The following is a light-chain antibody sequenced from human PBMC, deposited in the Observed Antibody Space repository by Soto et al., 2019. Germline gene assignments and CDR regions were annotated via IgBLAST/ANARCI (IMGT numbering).Light chain of an antibody. CDR3: GTYDSSLRDGV. V-gene: IGLV1-51*01. J-gene: IGLJ1*01. Sequence: QSVLTQPPSVSAAPGQKVTISCSGSSSNIENYYVSWYQQLPGTAPKLLIYDNNKRPSGIPDRFSGSTSGTSATLDITGLQTGDEADYYCGTYDSSLRDGVFGTGTKVTVL. CDR1: SSNIENYY. CDR2: DNN.